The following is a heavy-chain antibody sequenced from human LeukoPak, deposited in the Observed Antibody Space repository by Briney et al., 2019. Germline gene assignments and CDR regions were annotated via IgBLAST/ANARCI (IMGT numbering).Heavy chain of an antibody. J-gene: IGHJ3*02. CDR1: GFTFSSYA. CDR2: ISGSGGST. CDR3: AKDPFNWNYSGAFDI. V-gene: IGHV3-23*01. Sequence: GGSLRLSCAASGFTFSSYAMSWVRQAPGKGLEWVSGISGSGGSTNYADSVKGRFTISRDNSKNTLYLQMNSLRAEDTAVYYCAKDPFNWNYSGAFDIWGQGTMVTVSS. D-gene: IGHD1-7*01.